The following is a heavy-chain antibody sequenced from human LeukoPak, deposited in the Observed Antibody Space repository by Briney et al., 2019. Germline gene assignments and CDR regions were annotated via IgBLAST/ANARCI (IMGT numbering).Heavy chain of an antibody. J-gene: IGHJ3*01. CDR2: IYISGST. V-gene: IGHV4-4*07. D-gene: IGHD4-17*01. Sequence: SETLSLTCSVAGDSISRYYWSWIRQPAGKGLEWIGRIYISGSTNYNPSLKSRVTVSIDTSKNQFSLKLTSVTAADTAVYYCARDHYGHAFDFWGQGTMVTVSS. CDR3: ARDHYGHAFDF. CDR1: GDSISRYY.